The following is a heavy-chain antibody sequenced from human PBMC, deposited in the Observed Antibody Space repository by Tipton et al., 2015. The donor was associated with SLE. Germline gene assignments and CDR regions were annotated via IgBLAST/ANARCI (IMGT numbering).Heavy chain of an antibody. Sequence: TLSLTCTVSGGSTSSGGSYWSWIRQHPGKGLEWIGYIYYRGSTYYNPSLKSRVTISVDTSKKQFSLKLSSVTAADTAVYYCARVVAAAPYYYYGMDVWGQGTTVTVPS. CDR3: ARVVAAAPYYYYGMDV. D-gene: IGHD6-13*01. CDR2: IYYRGST. J-gene: IGHJ6*02. CDR1: GGSTSSGGSY. V-gene: IGHV4-31*03.